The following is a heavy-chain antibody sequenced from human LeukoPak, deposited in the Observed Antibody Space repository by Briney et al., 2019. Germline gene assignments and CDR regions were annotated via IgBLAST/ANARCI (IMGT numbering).Heavy chain of an antibody. J-gene: IGHJ6*02. CDR2: INSDGSTA. V-gene: IGHV3-74*01. CDR3: ARGNFYAMDV. CDR1: GFTFSSYY. Sequence: GGSLRLSCAASGFTFSSYYMHWVRQAPGKGLVWVSRINSDGSTASYAGSVKGRFTISRDNAKNTLYLQMNSLRAEDMAVYYCARGNFYAMDVWGQGTTVTVSS.